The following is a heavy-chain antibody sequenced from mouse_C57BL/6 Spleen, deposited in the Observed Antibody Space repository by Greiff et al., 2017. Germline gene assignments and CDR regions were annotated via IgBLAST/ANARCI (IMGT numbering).Heavy chain of an antibody. CDR1: GYTFTDYY. CDR3: ARLTVVATSYFDY. J-gene: IGHJ2*01. D-gene: IGHD1-1*01. CDR2: INPNNGGT. Sequence: VQLQQSGPELVKPGASVKISCKASGYTFTDYYMNWVKQSHGKSLEWIGDINPNNGGTSYNQKFKGKATLTVDKSSSTAYMELRSLTSEDSAVYYCARLTVVATSYFDYWGQGTTLTVSS. V-gene: IGHV1-26*01.